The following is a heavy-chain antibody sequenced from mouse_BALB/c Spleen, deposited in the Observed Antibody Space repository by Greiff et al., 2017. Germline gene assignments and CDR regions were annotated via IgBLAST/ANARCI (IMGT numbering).Heavy chain of an antibody. D-gene: IGHD1-1*01. V-gene: IGHV1-67*01. CDR1: GYTFTDYA. CDR2: ISTYYGNT. J-gene: IGHJ4*01. Sequence: QVQLQQSGPELVRPGVSVKISCKGSGYTFTDYAMHWVKQSHAQSLAWIGVISTYYGNTNYNQKFKGKATMTVDKSSSTAYMELARMTSEDSAIYYCAREGSTRYAMDYWGQGTSVTVSA. CDR3: AREGSTRYAMDY.